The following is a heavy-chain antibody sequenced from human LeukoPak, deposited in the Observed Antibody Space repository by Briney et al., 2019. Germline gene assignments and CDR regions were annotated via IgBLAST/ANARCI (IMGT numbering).Heavy chain of an antibody. D-gene: IGHD1-26*01. Sequence: ASVKVSCKASGYTFTGYYMHWVRQAPGQGLEWMGWINPNSGGTNYAQKFQGRVTMTRDTSISTAYMELSRVRSDDTAVYYCARAVGATTGIDYWGQGTLVTVSS. CDR2: INPNSGGT. CDR3: ARAVGATTGIDY. CDR1: GYTFTGYY. V-gene: IGHV1-2*02. J-gene: IGHJ4*02.